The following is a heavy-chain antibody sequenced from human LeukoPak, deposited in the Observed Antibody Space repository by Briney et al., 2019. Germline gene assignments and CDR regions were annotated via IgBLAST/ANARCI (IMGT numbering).Heavy chain of an antibody. J-gene: IGHJ4*02. CDR3: ARARHDFWSGPPYYFDY. V-gene: IGHV4-61*02. D-gene: IGHD3-3*01. Sequence: SETLSLTCTVSGGSISSGSYYWSWMRQPAGKGLEWIGRIYTSGSTNYNPSLKSRVTISVDTSKNQFSLKLSSVTAADTAVYYCARARHDFWSGPPYYFDYWGQGTLVTLSS. CDR1: GGSISSGSYY. CDR2: IYTSGST.